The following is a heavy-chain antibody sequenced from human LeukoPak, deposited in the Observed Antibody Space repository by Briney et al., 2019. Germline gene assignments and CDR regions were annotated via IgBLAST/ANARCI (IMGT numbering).Heavy chain of an antibody. V-gene: IGHV3-23*01. J-gene: IGHJ4*02. CDR1: GGSISSYY. CDR2: ISGSGGST. Sequence: ETLSLTCTVSGGSISSYYWSWIRQPPGKGLEWVSAISGSGGSTYYADSVKGRFTISRDNSKNTLYLQMNSLRAEDTAVYYCAKDLHSSGWDYFDYWGQGTLVTVSS. D-gene: IGHD6-19*01. CDR3: AKDLHSSGWDYFDY.